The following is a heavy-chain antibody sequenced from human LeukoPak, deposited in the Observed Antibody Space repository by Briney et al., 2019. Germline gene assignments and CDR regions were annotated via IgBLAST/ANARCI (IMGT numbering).Heavy chain of an antibody. CDR2: INPNSGGT. Sequence: ASVKVSCKASGYTFTGYYMHWVRQAPEQGLEWMGWINPNSGGTNYAQKFQGWVTMTRDTSISTAYMELSRLRSDDTAVYYCARQTHEKDTAMEFFDYWGQGTLVTASS. D-gene: IGHD5-18*01. J-gene: IGHJ4*02. CDR3: ARQTHEKDTAMEFFDY. V-gene: IGHV1-2*04. CDR1: GYTFTGYY.